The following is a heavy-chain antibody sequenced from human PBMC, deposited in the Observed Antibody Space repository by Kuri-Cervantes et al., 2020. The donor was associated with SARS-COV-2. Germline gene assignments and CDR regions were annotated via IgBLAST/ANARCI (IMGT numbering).Heavy chain of an antibody. CDR1: AFTFDDYA. CDR3: SRNFWAGYWPFDY. CDR2: IRSKAYGETT. D-gene: IGHD3/OR15-3a*01. Sequence: GGSLRLSCKTSAFTFDDYALAWFRQAPGKGLEWVGFIRSKAYGETTEYAASVKGRFSISRDDSESIAYLQMNSLKTEDTAVYYCSRNFWAGYWPFDYWGQGTLVTVSS. J-gene: IGHJ4*02. V-gene: IGHV3-49*03.